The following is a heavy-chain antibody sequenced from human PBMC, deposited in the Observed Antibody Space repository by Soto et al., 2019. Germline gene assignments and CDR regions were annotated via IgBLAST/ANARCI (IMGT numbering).Heavy chain of an antibody. J-gene: IGHJ6*02. CDR3: ARTPTALAAYYYYGMDV. V-gene: IGHV5-51*01. D-gene: IGHD6-25*01. CDR1: GYSFTSYW. Sequence: PGESLKISCKGSGYSFTSYWIGWVRQMPGKGLEWMGIIYPGDSDTRYSPSFQGQVTISADKSISTAYLQWSSLKASDTAMYYCARTPTALAAYYYYGMDVWGQGTTVTVSS. CDR2: IYPGDSDT.